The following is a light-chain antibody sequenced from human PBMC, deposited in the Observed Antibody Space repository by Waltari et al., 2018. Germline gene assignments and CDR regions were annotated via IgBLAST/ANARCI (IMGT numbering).Light chain of an antibody. J-gene: IGLJ2*01. V-gene: IGLV2-14*03. CDR3: SSYIGSSTLEL. Sequence: QSALTQPASVFGSPGQSVTISCTGTSSDVGGYNYVSWYQQHPGKAPKLMIFDVSYRPSGVSDRFSGSKSGNTASLTISGLQAEDEADYYCSSYIGSSTLELFGGGTSLTVL. CDR2: DVS. CDR1: SSDVGGYNY.